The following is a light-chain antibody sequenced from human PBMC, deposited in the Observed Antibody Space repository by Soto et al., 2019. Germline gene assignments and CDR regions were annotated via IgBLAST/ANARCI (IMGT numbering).Light chain of an antibody. CDR2: AVS. CDR1: SSDVGSYNY. J-gene: IGLJ1*01. V-gene: IGLV2-14*03. Sequence: QSVLTQPASVSGSPGQSITISCTGTSSDVGSYNYVSWYQQQPGKAPKLMIYAVSDRPSGISSCFSGSKSGNTSALTISGLQNEDEDDYYCSSYTSSSTLFGTGTKVTVL. CDR3: SSYTSSSTL.